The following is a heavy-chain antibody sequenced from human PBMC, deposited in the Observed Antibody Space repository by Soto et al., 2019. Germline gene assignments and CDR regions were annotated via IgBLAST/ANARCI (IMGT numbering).Heavy chain of an antibody. J-gene: IGHJ3*02. CDR1: GISLSTSGVG. CDR2: IYWNDDK. V-gene: IGHV2-5*01. CDR3: ARGLATLPVFAFDI. Sequence: QITLKGSGPTLVKPTQTLTLTCTLSGISLSTSGVGLGWIRQTPGKALEWLALIYWNDDKHYNPSLKTRLTITKDTSKNQAALTMTNMDPVDTATYYCARGLATLPVFAFDIWDQGTVVTVSS. D-gene: IGHD1-1*01.